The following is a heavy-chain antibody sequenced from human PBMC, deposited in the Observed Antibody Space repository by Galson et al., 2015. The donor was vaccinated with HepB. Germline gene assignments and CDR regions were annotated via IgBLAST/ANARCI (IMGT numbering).Heavy chain of an antibody. Sequence: SLRLSCAASGFTFSSYAMHWVRQAPGKGLEWVAVISYDGSNKYYADSVKGRFTISRDNSKNTLYLQMNSLRAEDTAVYYCARETSLQGGYGMDVWGQGTTVTVSS. J-gene: IGHJ6*02. CDR2: ISYDGSNK. D-gene: IGHD4-11*01. CDR3: ARETSLQGGYGMDV. V-gene: IGHV3-30-3*01. CDR1: GFTFSSYA.